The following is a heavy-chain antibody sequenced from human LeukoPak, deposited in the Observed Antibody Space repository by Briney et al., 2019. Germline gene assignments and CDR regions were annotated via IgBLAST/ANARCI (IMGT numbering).Heavy chain of an antibody. CDR2: INHSGST. CDR1: GGSFSGYY. J-gene: IGHJ5*02. D-gene: IGHD3-10*01. V-gene: IGHV4-34*01. CDR3: ASRYYGSGINWFDP. Sequence: PSETLSLTCAVYGGSFSGYYWSWIRQPPGKGLEWMGEINHSGSTNYNLSLKSRVTISVNTSKNQFSLKLSSVTAADTAVYYCASRYYGSGINWFDPWGQGTLVTVSS.